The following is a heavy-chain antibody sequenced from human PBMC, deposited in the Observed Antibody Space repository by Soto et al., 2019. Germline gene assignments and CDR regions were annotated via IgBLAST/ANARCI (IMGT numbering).Heavy chain of an antibody. V-gene: IGHV3-11*01. CDR1: GFTFSDYY. J-gene: IGHJ4*02. CDR3: ARAVGEYCSGGSCYPLYFDY. Sequence: QVQLVESGGGLAKPGGSLRLSCAASGFTFSDYYMSWIRQAPGKGLEWVSYISSSGSTIYYADSVKGRFTISRDNATKSLYLQMNSLRADDAAVYYCARAVGEYCSGGSCYPLYFDYWGQGTLVTVSS. D-gene: IGHD2-15*01. CDR2: ISSSGSTI.